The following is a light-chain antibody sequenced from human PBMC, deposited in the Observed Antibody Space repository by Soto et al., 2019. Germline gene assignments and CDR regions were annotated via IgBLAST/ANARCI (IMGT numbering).Light chain of an antibody. CDR2: GAS. J-gene: IGKJ4*01. Sequence: EIVLTHAAAALSISPGERATLSCRASQSVSSNLAWYQQKPGQAPRLLIYGASSRATGIPARFSGSGSGTKFTLTISSLQSEDFEVYSCQQYNNWPPLTFGGGTKVDIK. CDR3: QQYNNWPPLT. V-gene: IGKV3D-15*01. CDR1: QSVSSN.